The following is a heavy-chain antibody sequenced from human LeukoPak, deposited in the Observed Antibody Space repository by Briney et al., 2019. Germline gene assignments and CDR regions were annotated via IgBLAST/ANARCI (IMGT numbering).Heavy chain of an antibody. CDR2: IIPIFDTA. D-gene: IGHD2-2*01. CDR3: ARGSCSSTSCLYYYYGMDV. J-gene: IGHJ6*02. V-gene: IGHV1-69*13. Sequence: SVKVSCTASGCTCSSYAISWVRQAPGQGLEWMGGIIPIFDTANYAQKFQGRVTITADESTSTAYMELSSLRSEDTAVCYCARGSCSSTSCLYYYYGMDVWGQGTTVTVSS. CDR1: GCTCSSYA.